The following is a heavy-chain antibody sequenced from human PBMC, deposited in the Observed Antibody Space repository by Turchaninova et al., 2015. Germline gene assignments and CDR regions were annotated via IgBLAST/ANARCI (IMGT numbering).Heavy chain of an antibody. D-gene: IGHD1/OR15-1a*01. CDR2: FDHSGIT. V-gene: IGHV4-38-2*02. Sequence: QVQLQASGTGLVKPSAPLSLHCTVSDYSIRLGYNWGWNRQAPGRGLEWIWSFDHSGITYYNPSVKIQVTILVDTSKNQFSLKVSSVTAADAAVYFCVRSGGSGTPFDSWGQGTLVTVSS. J-gene: IGHJ4*02. CDR1: DYSIRLGYN. CDR3: VRSGGSGTPFDS.